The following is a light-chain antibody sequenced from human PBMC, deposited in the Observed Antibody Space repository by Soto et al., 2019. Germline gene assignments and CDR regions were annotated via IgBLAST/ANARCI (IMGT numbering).Light chain of an antibody. J-gene: IGLJ2*01. V-gene: IGLV2-14*01. CDR3: SSYTSSSTPHVV. CDR2: EVS. CDR1: GTDVGGYNY. Sequence: QSALTQPASVSGSPGQSIAISCTGTGTDVGGYNYVSWYQQHPGKAPKLMIYEVSNRPSGVSNRFSGSKSGNTASLTISGLQAEDEADYYCSSYTSSSTPHVVVGGGTKLTVL.